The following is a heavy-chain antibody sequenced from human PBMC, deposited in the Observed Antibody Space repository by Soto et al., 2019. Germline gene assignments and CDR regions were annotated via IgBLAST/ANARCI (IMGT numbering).Heavy chain of an antibody. CDR3: ARAYYDFWSGYPSAVDY. Sequence: PSETLSLTCTVSGGSVSSGSYYWSWIRQPPGKGLEWIGEINHSGSTNYNPSLKSRVTISVDTSKNQFSLKLSSVTAADTAVYYCARAYYDFWSGYPSAVDYWGQGTLVTVSS. V-gene: IGHV4-39*07. J-gene: IGHJ4*02. CDR1: GGSVSSGSYY. CDR2: INHSGST. D-gene: IGHD3-3*01.